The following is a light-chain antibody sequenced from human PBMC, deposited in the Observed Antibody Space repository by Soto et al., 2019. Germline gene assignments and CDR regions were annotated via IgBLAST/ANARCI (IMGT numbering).Light chain of an antibody. J-gene: IGKJ2*02. CDR2: GAS. CDR1: QTISGNY. V-gene: IGKV3D-7*01. CDR3: HQNYDLPWT. Sequence: EIALTQSPASLSLSPCESVTLSCRTSQTISGNYLSWYQRRPGQAPRLLIFGASIRATDIPARFSGSGSGRDFTLAITSLEPEDFAVYYCHQNYDLPWTFGQGTKLEMK.